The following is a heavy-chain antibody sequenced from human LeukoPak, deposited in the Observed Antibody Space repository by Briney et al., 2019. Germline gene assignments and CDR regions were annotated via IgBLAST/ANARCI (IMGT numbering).Heavy chain of an antibody. J-gene: IGHJ5*02. D-gene: IGHD2-2*02. Sequence: PGGSLRLSCAASGFTFSTYWMTWVRQAPGKGLEWVAHINQDGSEIDYVDSVKGRFTISRDNAKNSLFLQLNSLRAEDTAVYHCARAWRCTSSSCYTWFDPWAREPWSPSPQ. CDR3: ARAWRCTSSSCYTWFDP. CDR2: INQDGSEI. CDR1: GFTFSTYW. V-gene: IGHV3-7*01.